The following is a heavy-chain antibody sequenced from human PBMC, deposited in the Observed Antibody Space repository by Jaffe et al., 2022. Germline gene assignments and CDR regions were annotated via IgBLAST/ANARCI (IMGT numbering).Heavy chain of an antibody. J-gene: IGHJ3*02. CDR3: AREESDIVVVVAETDAFDI. Sequence: EVQLVESGGGLVQPGGSLRLSCAASGFTFSSYSMNWVRQAPGKGLEWVSYISSSSSTIYYADSVKGRFTISRDNAKNSLYLQMNSLRAEDTAVYYCAREESDIVVVVAETDAFDIWGQGTMVTVSS. D-gene: IGHD2-15*01. V-gene: IGHV3-48*01. CDR1: GFTFSSYS. CDR2: ISSSSSTI.